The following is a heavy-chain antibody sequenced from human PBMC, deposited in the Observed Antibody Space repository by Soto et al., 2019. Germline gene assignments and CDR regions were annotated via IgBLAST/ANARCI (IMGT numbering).Heavy chain of an antibody. D-gene: IGHD6-13*01. CDR1: CGSISSSNW. CDR3: ARAAMGGSSWPFDY. Sequence: PSETLSLTCAVSCGSISSSNWWSWVRQPPGKGLEWIGEVYHSGSTNYNPSLKSRVTISVDKSKNQFSLKLNSVTAADTAVYYWARAAMGGSSWPFDYWGQAPLVT. J-gene: IGHJ4*02. CDR2: VYHSGST. V-gene: IGHV4-4*02.